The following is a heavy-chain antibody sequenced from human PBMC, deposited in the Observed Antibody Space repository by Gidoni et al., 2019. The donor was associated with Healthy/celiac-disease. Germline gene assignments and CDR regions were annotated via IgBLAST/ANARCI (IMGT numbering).Heavy chain of an antibody. V-gene: IGHV3-48*04. CDR3: ASVRSGY. CDR2: ISSGSSTI. CDR1: GFTFSSYS. J-gene: IGHJ4*02. Sequence: GFTFSSYSMNWVRQAPGKGLEWVSYISSGSSTIYYADSVKGRFTISRDNAKNSMYLQMNSLRAEDTAVYYCASVRSGYWGQGTLVTVSS. D-gene: IGHD3-10*01.